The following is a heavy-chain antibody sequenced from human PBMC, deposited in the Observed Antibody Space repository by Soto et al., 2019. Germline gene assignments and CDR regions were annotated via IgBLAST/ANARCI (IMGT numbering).Heavy chain of an antibody. J-gene: IGHJ4*02. CDR3: EREVNVYGVNFDS. CDR2: ISSSSSTK. Sequence: PGGSLTLSCTASGFTFSSYSMNWVRQAPGKGLEWVSDISSSSSTKYYADSVKGRFTISRDNAKNSLYLQMNSLTDEDTAVYYSEREVNVYGVNFDSCGQGTVVT. D-gene: IGHD2-8*01. CDR1: GFTFSSYS. V-gene: IGHV3-48*02.